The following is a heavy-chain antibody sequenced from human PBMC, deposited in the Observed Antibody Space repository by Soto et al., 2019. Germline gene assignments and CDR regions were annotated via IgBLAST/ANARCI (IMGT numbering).Heavy chain of an antibody. Sequence: QVQLVESGGGVVQPGRSLRLSCAASGFTFSSYAMHWVRQAPGKGLEWVAVISYDGSNKYYADSVKGRFTISRDNSXNXSYRQMNSLRAEDTAVYYCARDRITIFDGYYYGMDVWGQGTTVTVSS. J-gene: IGHJ6*02. CDR1: GFTFSSYA. CDR3: ARDRITIFDGYYYGMDV. CDR2: ISYDGSNK. V-gene: IGHV3-30-3*01. D-gene: IGHD3-3*01.